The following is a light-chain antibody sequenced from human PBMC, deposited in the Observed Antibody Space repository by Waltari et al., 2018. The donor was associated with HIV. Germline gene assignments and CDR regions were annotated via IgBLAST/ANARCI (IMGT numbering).Light chain of an antibody. J-gene: IGLJ2*01. CDR1: ALPKKY. V-gene: IGLV3-10*01. CDR3: YSTDSSGNYVV. CDR2: EDS. Sequence: SYELTQPPSVSVSPGQTARITCSGDALPKKYAYWYQQKSGQAPMLVIYEDSKRPSGIPGRFSGSSSGTMANLTISGAQVEDEADYYCYSTDSSGNYVVFGGGTKLTVL.